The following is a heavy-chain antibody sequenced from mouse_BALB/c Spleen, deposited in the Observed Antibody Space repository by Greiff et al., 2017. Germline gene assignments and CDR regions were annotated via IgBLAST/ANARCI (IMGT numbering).Heavy chain of an antibody. V-gene: IGHV3-2*02. D-gene: IGHD2-3*01. CDR1: GYSITSDYA. Sequence: EVQLQESGPGLVKPSQSLSLTCTVTGYSITSDYAWNWIRQFPGNKLEWMGYISYSGSTSYNPSLKSRISITRDTSKNQFFLQLNSVTTEDTATYYCEREGWLLPHFDYWGQGTTLTVSS. CDR3: EREGWLLPHFDY. J-gene: IGHJ2*01. CDR2: ISYSGST.